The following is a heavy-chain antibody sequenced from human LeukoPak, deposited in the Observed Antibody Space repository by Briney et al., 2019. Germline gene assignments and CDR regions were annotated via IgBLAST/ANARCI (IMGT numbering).Heavy chain of an antibody. Sequence: GGSLRLSCAASGFPFSSSWVHWVRHAPGKGLVWVSRISGDGGSTEYADSVKGRFAISRDNAKNTLYLQMNSLRAEDTAVYYCAARFRDGLDIWGQGTMVTVSS. J-gene: IGHJ3*02. CDR3: AARFRDGLDI. CDR2: ISGDGGST. V-gene: IGHV3-74*01. CDR1: GFPFSSSW.